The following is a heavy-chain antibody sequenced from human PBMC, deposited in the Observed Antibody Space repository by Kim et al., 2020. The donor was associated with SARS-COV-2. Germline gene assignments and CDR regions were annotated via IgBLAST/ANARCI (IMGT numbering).Heavy chain of an antibody. CDR3: AREYGSGSYSDY. Sequence: NYNPSLKSRVTISVDTSKNQFSLKLSSVTAADTAVYYCAREYGSGSYSDYWGQGTLVTVSS. J-gene: IGHJ4*02. D-gene: IGHD3-10*01. V-gene: IGHV4-34*01.